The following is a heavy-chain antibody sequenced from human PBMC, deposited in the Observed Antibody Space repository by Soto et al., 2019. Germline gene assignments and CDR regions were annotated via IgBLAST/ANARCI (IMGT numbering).Heavy chain of an antibody. CDR1: GFTFSSYG. CDR2: IWYDGSNK. Sequence: QVQLVESGGGVVQPGRSLRLSCAASGFTFSSYGMHWVRQAPGKGLEWVAVIWYDGSNKYYADSVKGRFTISRDNSKNTLYLQMNSLRAEDTAVYYCARDGSSYYYDSSGYLDYWGQGTLVTVSS. D-gene: IGHD3-22*01. V-gene: IGHV3-33*01. CDR3: ARDGSSYYYDSSGYLDY. J-gene: IGHJ4*02.